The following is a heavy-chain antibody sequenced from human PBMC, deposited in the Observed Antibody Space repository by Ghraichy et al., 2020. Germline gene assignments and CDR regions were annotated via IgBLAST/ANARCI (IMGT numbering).Heavy chain of an antibody. CDR1: GFTFSSYA. CDR2: IGGSTGNT. J-gene: IGHJ4*03. CDR3: AKDRGPSGSFDY. Sequence: GESLNISCAASGFTFSSYAMSWVRQAPGKGLEWVSAIGGSTGNTYYADSVKGRFTISRDNSKNTLYLQMNSLRAEDTAVFYCAKDRGPSGSFDYWGQGTLVTVSS. D-gene: IGHD6-19*01. V-gene: IGHV3-23*01.